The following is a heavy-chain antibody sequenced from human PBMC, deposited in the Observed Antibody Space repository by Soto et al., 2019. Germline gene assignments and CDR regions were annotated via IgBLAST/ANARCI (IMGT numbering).Heavy chain of an antibody. V-gene: IGHV1-8*01. D-gene: IGHD3-22*01. Sequence: QVQLVQSGAEVKKPGASVKVSCKASGYTFTSYDINWVRQATGQGLEWMGWMNPNSGNTGYAQKFQGGVTMTRNTSISTAYMELSSLRSEDTAVYYCSGYPTEYYYYGMDVWGQGTTVTVSS. CDR1: GYTFTSYD. J-gene: IGHJ6*02. CDR3: SGYPTEYYYYGMDV. CDR2: MNPNSGNT.